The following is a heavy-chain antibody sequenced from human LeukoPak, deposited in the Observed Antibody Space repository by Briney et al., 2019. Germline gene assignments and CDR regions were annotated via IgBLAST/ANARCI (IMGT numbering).Heavy chain of an antibody. J-gene: IGHJ6*03. D-gene: IGHD4-17*01. V-gene: IGHV4-59*12. CDR1: GGSISSYY. CDR2: IYYSGST. Sequence: PSGTLSLTCTVAGGSISSYYWSWIRQPPGKGLEWIGYIYYSGSTNYNPSLKSRVTISVDTSKNQFSLKLSSVTAADTAVYYCARTLTVTALIGPAYYMDVWGKGTTVTVSS. CDR3: ARTLTVTALIGPAYYMDV.